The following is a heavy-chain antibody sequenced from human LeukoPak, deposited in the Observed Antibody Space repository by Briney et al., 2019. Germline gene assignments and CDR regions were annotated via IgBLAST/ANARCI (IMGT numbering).Heavy chain of an antibody. Sequence: QPGGSLRLSCAASGFTFSSYWMHWVRHAPGKGLVWVSRINTDGSSTSYADSVKGRFTISRDNAKNTLYLQMNSLRAEDTAVYYCASADDSSGYYGGWGQGTLVTVSS. D-gene: IGHD3-22*01. J-gene: IGHJ4*02. CDR2: INTDGSST. CDR3: ASADDSSGYYGG. CDR1: GFTFSSYW. V-gene: IGHV3-74*01.